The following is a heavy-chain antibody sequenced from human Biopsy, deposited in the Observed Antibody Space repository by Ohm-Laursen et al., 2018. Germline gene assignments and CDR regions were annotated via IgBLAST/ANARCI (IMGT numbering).Heavy chain of an antibody. CDR1: GGSIRSNGFY. V-gene: IGHV4-39*01. Sequence: SETLPLTCTVSGGSIRSNGFYWGWIRQPPGKGLEWIGSTSYRGTTSYNPSLKSRVAISVDTSKNQLSLSLNSVTAADTAVFYCARLRGGVVINYSWFDPWGQGILVTVSS. CDR3: ARLRGGVVINYSWFDP. CDR2: TSYRGTT. J-gene: IGHJ5*02. D-gene: IGHD3-3*01.